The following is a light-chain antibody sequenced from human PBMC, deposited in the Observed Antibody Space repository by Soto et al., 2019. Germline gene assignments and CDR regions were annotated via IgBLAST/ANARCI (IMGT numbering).Light chain of an antibody. CDR3: QQPSNWPALP. CDR1: QSVSSY. Sequence: EIVLTQSPATLSLSPGERATLSCRASQSVSSYLAWYQQKHGQAPRLLIYHASDRATGIPARFSGSGSGTDFTLTISSLEQEDFAVYYCQQPSNWPALPFGGGTKVEIK. J-gene: IGKJ4*01. CDR2: HAS. V-gene: IGKV3-11*01.